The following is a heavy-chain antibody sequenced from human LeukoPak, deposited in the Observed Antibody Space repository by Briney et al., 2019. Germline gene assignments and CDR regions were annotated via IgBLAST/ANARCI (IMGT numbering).Heavy chain of an antibody. Sequence: SETLSLTCTVSGGSISSYYWSWIRQPPGKGLEWIGNIYYSGSTNYNPSLKSRVTISVDTSKNQFSLKLSSVTAADTAVYYCARGRQVYCSGGSCYWDFDYWGQGTLVTVSS. V-gene: IGHV4-59*12. CDR2: IYYSGST. J-gene: IGHJ4*02. D-gene: IGHD2-15*01. CDR1: GGSISSYY. CDR3: ARGRQVYCSGGSCYWDFDY.